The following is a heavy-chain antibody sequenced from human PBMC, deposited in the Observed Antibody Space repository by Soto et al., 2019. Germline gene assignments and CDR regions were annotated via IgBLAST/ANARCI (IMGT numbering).Heavy chain of an antibody. CDR1: GGTFSSYA. J-gene: IGHJ4*02. CDR3: AIATLGSGSYPSHGWCRDY. V-gene: IGHV1-69*01. CDR2: IIPIFGTA. D-gene: IGHD1-26*01. Sequence: QGHLVQSGAEVKKPGSSVKVACKASGGTFSSYAISWVRQAPGQGLEWMGGIIPIFGTANYAQKFQGRVPITADESTSTAYMELSSLRSEDTAVYYCAIATLGSGSYPSHGWCRDYWGKGTLVTVSS.